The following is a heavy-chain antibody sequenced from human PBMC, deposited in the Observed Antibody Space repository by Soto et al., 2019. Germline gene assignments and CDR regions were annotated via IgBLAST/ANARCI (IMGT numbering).Heavy chain of an antibody. Sequence: QVQLVESGGGVVQPGRSLRLSCAASGFTFSSYGMHWVRQAPGKGLEWVAVISYDGSNKYYADSVKGRFTISRDNSKNTLYLQMNSLRAEDTAVYYCATLGVPPFDYWGQGTLVTVSS. D-gene: IGHD1-26*01. V-gene: IGHV3-30*03. CDR3: ATLGVPPFDY. J-gene: IGHJ4*02. CDR1: GFTFSSYG. CDR2: ISYDGSNK.